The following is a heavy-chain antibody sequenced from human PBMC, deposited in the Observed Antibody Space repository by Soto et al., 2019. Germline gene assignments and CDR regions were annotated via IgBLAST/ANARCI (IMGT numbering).Heavy chain of an antibody. CDR1: GGSISSYY. CDR2: IYYSGST. Sequence: PSETLSLTCTVSGGSISSYYWSWIRQPPGKGLEWIGYIYYSGSTNYNPSLKSRVTISVDTSKNQFSLKLSSVTAADTAVYYCARHERISGITDYWGQGTLVTVS. J-gene: IGHJ4*02. CDR3: ARHERISGITDY. V-gene: IGHV4-59*08.